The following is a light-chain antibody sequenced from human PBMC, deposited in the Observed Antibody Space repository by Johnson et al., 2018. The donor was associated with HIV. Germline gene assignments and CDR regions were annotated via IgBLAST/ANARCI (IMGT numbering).Light chain of an antibody. CDR2: EKN. CDR1: SSNIGNNY. Sequence: QSVLTQPPSVSAAPGQKVTIACSGSSSNIGNNYVSWYQQVPGTAPKLLIYEKNKRPSGIPDRFSGSRSGTSATLAITGLQTGDEADYYCGAWDSSLSAYVFATETKVTVL. J-gene: IGLJ1*01. CDR3: GAWDSSLSAYV. V-gene: IGLV1-51*02.